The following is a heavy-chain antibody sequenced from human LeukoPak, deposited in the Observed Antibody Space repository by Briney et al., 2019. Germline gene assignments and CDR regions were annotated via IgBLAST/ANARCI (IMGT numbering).Heavy chain of an antibody. Sequence: GGSLRLSCAASGFTFSSYTMSWVRQAPGKGLEWVSAISGSGGSTYYADSVKGRFTISRDNSKNTLYLQMNSLRAEDTAVYYCAKALGDSGDPTGSDWFDPWGQGTLVTV. V-gene: IGHV3-23*01. J-gene: IGHJ5*02. CDR1: GFTFSSYT. CDR2: ISGSGGST. D-gene: IGHD3-16*01. CDR3: AKALGDSGDPTGSDWFDP.